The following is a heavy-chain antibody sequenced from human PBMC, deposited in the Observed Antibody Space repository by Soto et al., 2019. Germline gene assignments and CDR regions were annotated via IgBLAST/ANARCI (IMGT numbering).Heavy chain of an antibody. Sequence: ASVKVSCKASGYTFTSYGISWVRQAPGQGLEWMGWISAYNGNTNYAQKLQGRVTMTTDTSTSTAYMELRSLRSDDTAVYYCARDPASYYYDSSGYYHFDYWGQGTLLSVSS. CDR3: ARDPASYYYDSSGYYHFDY. V-gene: IGHV1-18*01. CDR1: GYTFTSYG. D-gene: IGHD3-22*01. J-gene: IGHJ4*02. CDR2: ISAYNGNT.